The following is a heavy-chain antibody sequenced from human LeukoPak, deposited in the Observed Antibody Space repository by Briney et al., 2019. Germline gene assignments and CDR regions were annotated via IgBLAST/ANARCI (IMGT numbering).Heavy chain of an antibody. CDR1: RFTFSSYS. Sequence: PGGSLRLSCAASRFTFSSYSMIWVRQAPGKGLEWVSSISSSGTYIYYADSLKGRFTISRDNAANSLYLQMNSLRAEDTAVYYCARHLLSGDFWGIDYWGQGTPVTVSS. D-gene: IGHD3-16*01. V-gene: IGHV3-21*01. CDR3: ARHLLSGDFWGIDY. J-gene: IGHJ4*02. CDR2: ISSSGTYI.